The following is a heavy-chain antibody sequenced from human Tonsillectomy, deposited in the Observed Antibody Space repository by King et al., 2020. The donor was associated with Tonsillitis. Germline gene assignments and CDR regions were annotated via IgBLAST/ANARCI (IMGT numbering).Heavy chain of an antibody. D-gene: IGHD4-17*01. CDR3: ARRDGALDYYYYGMDV. CDR2: ISFDGTNK. V-gene: IGHV3-30-3*01. Sequence: VQLVESGGGVVQPGRSLRLSCAASGFTFSNYPMHWVRQAPGKGLEWVAVISFDGTNKNYVDSVKGRFTISRDNSKNTLYLQMNSLRAEDTAVYYCARRDGALDYYYYGMDVWGQGTTVTVSS. CDR1: GFTFSNYP. J-gene: IGHJ6*02.